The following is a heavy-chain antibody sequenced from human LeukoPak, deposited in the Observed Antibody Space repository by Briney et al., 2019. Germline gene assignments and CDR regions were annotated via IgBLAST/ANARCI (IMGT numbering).Heavy chain of an antibody. CDR3: ANSISVAGTYAFNI. CDR1: GFTFSAYW. Sequence: GGSLRLSCAASGFTFSAYWMHWVRQAPGKGLVWVSFINNDGSTTSYADSVRGRFTISRDNAKNTLYLQMSSLRAEDTAVYYCANSISVAGTYAFNIWGQGTMVTVSS. J-gene: IGHJ3*02. V-gene: IGHV3-74*01. D-gene: IGHD6-19*01. CDR2: INNDGSTT.